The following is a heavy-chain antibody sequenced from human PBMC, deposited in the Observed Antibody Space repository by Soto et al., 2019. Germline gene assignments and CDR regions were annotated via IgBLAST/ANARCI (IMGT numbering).Heavy chain of an antibody. J-gene: IGHJ4*02. CDR1: GFTFSTYT. CDR2: ISSGSSYI. D-gene: IGHD6-19*01. CDR3: ARAVATDQGQKYYFDY. Sequence: GGSLRLSCAASGFTFSTYTMNWVRQAPGKGLEWVSSISSGSSYIYYADSVKGRFTISRDNAKNSLYLQMNSLRAEDTAVYYCARAVATDQGQKYYFDYWGQGTLVTVSS. V-gene: IGHV3-21*01.